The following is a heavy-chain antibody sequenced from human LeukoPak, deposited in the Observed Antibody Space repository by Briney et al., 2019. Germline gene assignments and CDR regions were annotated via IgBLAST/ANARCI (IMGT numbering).Heavy chain of an antibody. D-gene: IGHD1-1*01. CDR2: IYYSGST. CDR3: ARTRGGTNWFDP. J-gene: IGHJ5*02. V-gene: IGHV4-59*01. CDR1: GGSISSYY. Sequence: SETLSLTCTVSGGSISSYYWSWIRQPPGKGLEWIGYIYYSGSTYYNPSLKSRVTISVDTSKNQFSLKLSSVTAADTAVYYCARTRGGTNWFDPWGQGTLVTVSS.